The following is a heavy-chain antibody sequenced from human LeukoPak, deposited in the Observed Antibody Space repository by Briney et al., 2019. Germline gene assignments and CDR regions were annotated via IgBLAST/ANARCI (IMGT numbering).Heavy chain of an antibody. CDR3: AKDGGTYSTDY. Sequence: ASVKVSCKAFGYTFPSHKIHWVRQAPGQRLEWMGIINPSDGSARYAQPFQGRVSLTRDTSTSTLYMELSSLRSEDTAVYYCAKDGGTYSTDYWGQGTLVTVSS. CDR2: INPSDGSA. D-gene: IGHD1-26*01. J-gene: IGHJ4*02. CDR1: GYTFPSHK. V-gene: IGHV1-46*01.